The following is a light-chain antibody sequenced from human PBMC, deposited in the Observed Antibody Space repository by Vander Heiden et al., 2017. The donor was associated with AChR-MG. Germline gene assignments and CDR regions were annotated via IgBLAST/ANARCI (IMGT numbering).Light chain of an antibody. CDR1: SSDVGSYNL. Sequence: SALTQPAPVSRSPRQSITISCTGTSSDVGSYNLVSWYQHHPNKAPKLIIYEVTKRPSGVSNRFSGSKSGNTASLTISGLQAEDEADYYCCSYAAGGIYVVFGGGTKLTVL. V-gene: IGLV2-23*02. J-gene: IGLJ2*01. CDR3: CSYAAGGIYVV. CDR2: EVT.